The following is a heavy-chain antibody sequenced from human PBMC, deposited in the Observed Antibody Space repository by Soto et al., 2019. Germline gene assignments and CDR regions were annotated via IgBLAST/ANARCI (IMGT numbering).Heavy chain of an antibody. CDR3: VGGKGGFRYGVGYYYGMDV. CDR2: IVLGGGNT. Sequence: SVKVSCKASGFTFSTSAVQWVRQARGQRPEWIGRIVLGGGNTNYAQKFQERVTFTRDMSTSTVYMELSSLRYDDTAVYYCVGGKGGFRYGVGYYYGMDVWGRGTTVNVSS. CDR1: GFTFSTSA. D-gene: IGHD5-18*01. J-gene: IGHJ6*02. V-gene: IGHV1-58*01.